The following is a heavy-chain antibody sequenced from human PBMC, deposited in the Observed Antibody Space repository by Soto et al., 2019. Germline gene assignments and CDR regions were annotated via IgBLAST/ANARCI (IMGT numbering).Heavy chain of an antibody. Sequence: GSLSLSCAASGFTFTRYSMNWVRQAPGKGLEWVSSISSTTNYIYYGDSMKGRFTISRDNAKNSLYLEMNSLRAEDTAVYYCARESEDLTSNFDYWGQGTLVTVSS. CDR3: ARESEDLTSNFDY. J-gene: IGHJ4*02. CDR1: GFTFTRYS. CDR2: ISSTTNYI. V-gene: IGHV3-21*06.